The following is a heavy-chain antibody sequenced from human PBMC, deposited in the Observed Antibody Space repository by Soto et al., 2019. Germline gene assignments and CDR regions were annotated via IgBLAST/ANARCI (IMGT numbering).Heavy chain of an antibody. CDR2: ISSSSSYK. Sequence: GGSLRLSCAASGFTFSSYSMNWVRQAPGKGLEWVSSISSSSSYKYYADSVKGRFTISRDNAKNSLYLQMNSLRAEDTAVYYCARVPYYYDSSGYSDYWGQGTLVTVSS. CDR1: GFTFSSYS. CDR3: ARVPYYYDSSGYSDY. J-gene: IGHJ4*02. D-gene: IGHD3-22*01. V-gene: IGHV3-21*01.